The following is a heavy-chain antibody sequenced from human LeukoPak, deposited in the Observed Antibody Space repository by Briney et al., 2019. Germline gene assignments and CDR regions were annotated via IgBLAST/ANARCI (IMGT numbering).Heavy chain of an antibody. V-gene: IGHV3-48*03. CDR3: ARDYASDY. Sequence: GGSLRLSCAASGFTFSRYEMNWVRQTPGKGLERFSYISRSGDTIYFPDCVKGLFTISRDNAKNSLYLQMSSLRAEDTAVYYGARDYASDYWGQGTLVTVSS. CDR1: GFTFSRYE. CDR2: ISRSGDTI. D-gene: IGHD3-10*01. J-gene: IGHJ4*02.